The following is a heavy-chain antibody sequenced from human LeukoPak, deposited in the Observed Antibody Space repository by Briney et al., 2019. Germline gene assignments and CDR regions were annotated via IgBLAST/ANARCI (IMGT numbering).Heavy chain of an antibody. CDR1: GYTFNSYG. D-gene: IGHD6-13*01. Sequence: ASVKVSCKASGYTFNSYGFSWVRQAPGHGLEWMGWISAYNGNTNYAQKLQGRVTMTTDTSTSTAYMELRSLRSDDTAVYYCARDRAAAANWFDPWGQGTLVTVSS. CDR2: ISAYNGNT. CDR3: ARDRAAAANWFDP. V-gene: IGHV1-18*01. J-gene: IGHJ5*02.